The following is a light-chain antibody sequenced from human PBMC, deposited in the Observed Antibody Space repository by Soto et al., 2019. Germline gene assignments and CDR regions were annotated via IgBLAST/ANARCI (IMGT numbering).Light chain of an antibody. CDR1: QDISTN. V-gene: IGKV1-33*01. CDR2: DAS. J-gene: IGKJ3*01. Sequence: DIQMTQSPSPLSASVGDRVTITCQASQDISTNLNWYQQKPGKAPKLLIQDASNLEPGVPSRFSGSGSGTDFTVTISSLLPEDFATYYCQQYDNLSITFGPGTKVDLK. CDR3: QQYDNLSIT.